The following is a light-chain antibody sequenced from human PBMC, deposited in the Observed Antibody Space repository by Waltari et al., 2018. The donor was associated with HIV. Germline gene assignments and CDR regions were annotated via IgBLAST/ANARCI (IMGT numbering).Light chain of an antibody. V-gene: IGKV1-39*01. CDR3: QQTHTGVT. J-gene: IGKJ3*01. CDR1: QSVSSY. CDR2: AAS. Sequence: DVPMTQSPSSLSASVGDRVSIPCRANQSVSSYLNWYQQKPGRPPILLIYAASTLQNGVPSRFTGWGSGTDFTLAITGLQRDDFATYFCQQTHTGVTFGPGTTV.